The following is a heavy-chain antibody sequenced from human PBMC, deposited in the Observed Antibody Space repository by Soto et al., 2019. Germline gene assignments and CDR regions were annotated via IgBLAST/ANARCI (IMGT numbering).Heavy chain of an antibody. D-gene: IGHD3-16*01. Sequence: EVQLVEAGGGLVQPGGSLRLSCAASGFTVSSNYLSWVSQAPGKGLEWVSVVYIGGNTYYAESVEDRFTISRDNFQNKLYLQMNRLSDEDQALYYGAGSVGVGFDYWGQGTLVPVYS. CDR3: AGSVGVGFDY. CDR1: GFTVSSNY. V-gene: IGHV3-66*01. J-gene: IGHJ4*02. CDR2: VYIGGNT.